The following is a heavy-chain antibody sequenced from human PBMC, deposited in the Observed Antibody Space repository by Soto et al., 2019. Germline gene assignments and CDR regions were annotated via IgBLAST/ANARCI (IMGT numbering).Heavy chain of an antibody. CDR2: IYYSGST. J-gene: IGHJ3*02. V-gene: IGHV4-39*01. Sequence: PSETLSLTCTVSGGSISSSSYYCGWIRQPPGKGLEWIGSIYYSGSTYYNPSLKSRVTISVDTSKNQFSLRLSSVTAADTAVYYCARHIIFACAFDIWGQQSLVTVSS. CDR3: ARHIIFACAFDI. CDR1: GGSISSSSYY. D-gene: IGHD3-3*02.